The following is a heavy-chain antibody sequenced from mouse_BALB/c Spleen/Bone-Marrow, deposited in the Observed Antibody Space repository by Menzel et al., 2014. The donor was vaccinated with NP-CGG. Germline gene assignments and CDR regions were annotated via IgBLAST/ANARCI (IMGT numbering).Heavy chain of an antibody. CDR2: ISNGGGST. Sequence: LQQSGGGLVQPGGSLKLSCATSGFTFSDYYMYWVRQTPEKRLEWVAYISNGGGSTYYPDTVKGRFTISRDNAKNTLCLQMSRLKSEDTAMYYCARHNYDETWFAYWGQGTLVTVSA. D-gene: IGHD2-4*01. V-gene: IGHV5-12*02. CDR3: ARHNYDETWFAY. J-gene: IGHJ3*01. CDR1: GFTFSDYY.